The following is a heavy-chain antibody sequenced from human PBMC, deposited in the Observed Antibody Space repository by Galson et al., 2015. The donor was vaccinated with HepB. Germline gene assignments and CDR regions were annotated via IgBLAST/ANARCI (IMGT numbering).Heavy chain of an antibody. D-gene: IGHD1-26*01. CDR1: GYTFTDYY. J-gene: IGHJ4*02. CDR3: ATDPRIVGATAPGY. CDR2: VDPEDGET. Sequence: SCKVSGYTFTDYYMHWVQQAPGKGLEWMGLVDPEDGETIYAEKFQGRVTITADTSTDTAYMELSSLRSEDTAVYYCATDPRIVGATAPGYWGQGTLVTVSS. V-gene: IGHV1-69-2*01.